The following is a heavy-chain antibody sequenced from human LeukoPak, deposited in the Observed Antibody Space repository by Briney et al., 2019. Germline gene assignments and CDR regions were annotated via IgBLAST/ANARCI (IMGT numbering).Heavy chain of an antibody. V-gene: IGHV4-59*01. Sequence: PSETLSLTCTVSGGSISSYYWSWIRQPPGKGLEWIGYIYYSGSTNYNPSLKSRVTISVDTSTNQFSLKLNSMTAADTAVYYCARVDIVATIADYWGQGTLVTVSS. CDR2: IYYSGST. CDR3: ARVDIVATIADY. CDR1: GGSISSYY. J-gene: IGHJ4*02. D-gene: IGHD5-12*01.